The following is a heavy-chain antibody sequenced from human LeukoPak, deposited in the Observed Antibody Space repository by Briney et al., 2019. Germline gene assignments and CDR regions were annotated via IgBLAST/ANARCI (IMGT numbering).Heavy chain of an antibody. Sequence: SETLSLTCAVYGGSFSGYYWSWIRQPPGKGLEWPGEINHSGSTNYNPSLKSRVTISVDTSKNQFSLKLSSVTAADTAVYYCARGSRGSSSWSTRRWFDPWGQGTLVTVSS. V-gene: IGHV4-34*01. J-gene: IGHJ5*02. CDR3: ARGSRGSSSWSTRRWFDP. CDR2: INHSGST. D-gene: IGHD6-13*01. CDR1: GGSFSGYY.